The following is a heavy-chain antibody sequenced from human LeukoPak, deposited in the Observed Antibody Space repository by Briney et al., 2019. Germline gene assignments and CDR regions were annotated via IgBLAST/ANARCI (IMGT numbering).Heavy chain of an antibody. CDR1: GGSFSTYY. CDR3: ARAPYHYDYVWGSYRRLYYFDY. D-gene: IGHD3-16*02. Sequence: PGGSLRLSCTVSGGSFSTYYWSWIRQPPGKGLEWIGEINHSGSTNYNPSLKSRVTISVDTSKNQFSLKLSSVTAADTAVYYCARAPYHYDYVWGSYRRLYYFDYWGQGTLVTVSS. J-gene: IGHJ4*02. V-gene: IGHV4-34*01. CDR2: INHSGST.